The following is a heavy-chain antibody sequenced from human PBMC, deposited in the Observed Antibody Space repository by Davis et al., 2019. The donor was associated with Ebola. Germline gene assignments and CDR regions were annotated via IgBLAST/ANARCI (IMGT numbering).Heavy chain of an antibody. D-gene: IGHD3-10*01. J-gene: IGHJ4*02. CDR2: ISSSSGSI. V-gene: IGHV3-48*04. CDR1: GFIFSSYN. CDR3: ARVVQSGLLWFGELFDY. Sequence: GGSLRLSCTASGFIFSSYNMNWVRQAPGKGLEWVSYISSSSGSIYYADSVKGRFTISRDNAKNTLYLQMNSLRAEDTAVYYCARVVQSGLLWFGELFDYWGQGTLVTVSS.